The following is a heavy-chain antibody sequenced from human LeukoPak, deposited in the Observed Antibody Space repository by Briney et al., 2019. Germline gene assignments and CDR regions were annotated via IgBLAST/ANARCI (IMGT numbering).Heavy chain of an antibody. CDR1: GGSISGYY. D-gene: IGHD4-11*01. Sequence: PSETLSLTCTISGGSISGYYWSWIRQPAGEGLEWIGRIYNTGSTNYNPSLKSRVTMSVDTSKNQFSLKLSSVTAADTAVYYCASGDYSIFDSWGQGTLVTVSS. CDR3: ASGDYSIFDS. J-gene: IGHJ4*02. CDR2: IYNTGST. V-gene: IGHV4-4*07.